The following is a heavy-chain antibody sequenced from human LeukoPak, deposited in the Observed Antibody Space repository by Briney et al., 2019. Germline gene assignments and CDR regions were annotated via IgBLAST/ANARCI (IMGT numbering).Heavy chain of an antibody. D-gene: IGHD1-26*01. V-gene: IGHV4-59*08. J-gene: IGHJ4*02. CDR1: GGSISNFY. CDR2: IYYTGST. Sequence: PSETLSLTCTVSGGSISNFYWSWFRKSPGKRLEWIGHIYYTGSTTYNPSLRSRVTISVDTSRNQFSLKVYSVTAADTAVYYCGRHEYRRGLEYWGQGTLVTVSS. CDR3: GRHEYRRGLEY.